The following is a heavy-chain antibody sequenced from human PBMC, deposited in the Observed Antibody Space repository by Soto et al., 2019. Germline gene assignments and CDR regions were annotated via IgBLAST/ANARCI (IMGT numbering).Heavy chain of an antibody. Sequence: QVQLQESGPGLVKPSGTLSLTCTVSGDSISSSTNWWNWVRQPPGKGLEWIGEIYHSGGTNYNPSLECRVTISDDKSKVQVSVKLNSVTAADTGVYCCALLGMCPTVADYWGQGTLVTVSS. J-gene: IGHJ4*02. CDR3: ALLGMCPTVADY. D-gene: IGHD4-17*01. CDR1: GDSISSSTNW. CDR2: IYHSGGT. V-gene: IGHV4-4*01.